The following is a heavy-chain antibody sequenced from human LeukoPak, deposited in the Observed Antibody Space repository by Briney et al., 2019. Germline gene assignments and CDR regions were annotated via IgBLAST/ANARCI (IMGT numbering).Heavy chain of an antibody. CDR1: GFTFDDYA. V-gene: IGHV3-23*01. D-gene: IGHD6-13*01. Sequence: PGGSLRLSCAASGFTFDDYAMHWVRQAPGKGLEWVSAIGDTGDSTYYRDSVKGRFAISRDNSKNTLYLQMNSLRAEDTAVYYCARQWGIAAAGTLNFQHWGQGTLVTVSS. CDR3: ARQWGIAAAGTLNFQH. J-gene: IGHJ1*01. CDR2: IGDTGDST.